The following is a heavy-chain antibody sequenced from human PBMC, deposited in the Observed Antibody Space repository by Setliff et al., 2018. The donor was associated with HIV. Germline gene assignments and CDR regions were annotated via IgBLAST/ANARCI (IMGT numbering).Heavy chain of an antibody. CDR2: INWNGGEK. Sequence: GGSLRLSCVASGFTFDDYGMNWVRQAPGKGLEWVSGINWNGGEKGFADSVKGRFTISRDNAKSSLYLQMNNLRADDTAFYYCAGGSAGLDYWGQGTQVTVSS. D-gene: IGHD6-13*01. J-gene: IGHJ4*02. V-gene: IGHV3-20*04. CDR1: GFTFDDYG. CDR3: AGGSAGLDY.